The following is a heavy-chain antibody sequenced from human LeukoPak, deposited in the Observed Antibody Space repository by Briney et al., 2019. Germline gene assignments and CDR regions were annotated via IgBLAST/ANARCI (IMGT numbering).Heavy chain of an antibody. J-gene: IGHJ4*02. CDR1: GFTFSSYA. V-gene: IGHV3-33*08. CDR2: IWYDGSNK. D-gene: IGHD2/OR15-2a*01. Sequence: PGGSLRLSCAASGFTFSSYAMSWVRQAPGKGLEWVALIWYDGSNKYYTDSVKGRLTISRDNYKNTLYLQMNSLRAEDTAIYYCAREGPRGNSQFDYWGQGTLVTVSS. CDR3: AREGPRGNSQFDY.